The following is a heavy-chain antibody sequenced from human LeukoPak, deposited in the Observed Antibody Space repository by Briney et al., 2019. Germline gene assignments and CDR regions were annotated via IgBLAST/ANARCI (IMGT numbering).Heavy chain of an antibody. CDR2: IIPIFGTA. CDR3: ARLPEWSYDY. CDR1: GGTFSSYA. J-gene: IGHJ4*02. V-gene: IGHV1-69*13. D-gene: IGHD3-3*01. Sequence: ASVKVSCKASGGTFSSYAISWVRQAPGQGLEWMGGIIPIFGTANYAQKFQGRVTITADESTSTAYMELSSLKASDTAMYYCARLPEWSYDYWGQGTLVTVSS.